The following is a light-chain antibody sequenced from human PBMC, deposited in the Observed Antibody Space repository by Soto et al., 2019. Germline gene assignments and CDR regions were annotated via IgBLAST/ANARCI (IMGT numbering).Light chain of an antibody. Sequence: DVVMTQSPISLPVTLGQPASISCRSSQSLVYTDGDTYLTWFRQRPGQPPRRFIYKVSKRDSGVPDRISGSGSDTDFTLEISRVEADDVGVYYCMQGTHWPLTFGGGTKVEIK. CDR3: MQGTHWPLT. V-gene: IGKV2-30*01. CDR1: QSLVYTDGDTY. J-gene: IGKJ4*01. CDR2: KVS.